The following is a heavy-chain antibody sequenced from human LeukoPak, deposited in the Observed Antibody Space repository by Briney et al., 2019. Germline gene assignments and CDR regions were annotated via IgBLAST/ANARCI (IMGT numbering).Heavy chain of an antibody. CDR3: AREFLLEWPNPYFDY. CDR1: GFTFSSYG. D-gene: IGHD3-3*01. J-gene: IGHJ4*02. Sequence: GGSLRLSCAASGFTFSSYGMHWARQAPGKGLEWVAFIQFDGNNKYYADSVKGRFTISRDNSRNSLYLQMNSLRAEDTALYYCAREFLLEWPNPYFDYWGQGTLVTVSS. V-gene: IGHV3-30*02. CDR2: IQFDGNNK.